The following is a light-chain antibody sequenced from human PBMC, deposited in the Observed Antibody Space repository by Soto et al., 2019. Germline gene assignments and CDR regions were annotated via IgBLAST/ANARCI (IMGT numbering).Light chain of an antibody. V-gene: IGKV1-12*01. CDR2: AAF. CDR1: QGISNA. J-gene: IGKJ1*01. Sequence: DIQMTQSPSAVSVSVGDRVNITCREIQGISNALTWYQKKLGKAPKLLIYAAFSLQTGVPSRFSGSRSGTDFTLTISSLQPEDCATYYCQQANSFPRTFGQGTKVDIK. CDR3: QQANSFPRT.